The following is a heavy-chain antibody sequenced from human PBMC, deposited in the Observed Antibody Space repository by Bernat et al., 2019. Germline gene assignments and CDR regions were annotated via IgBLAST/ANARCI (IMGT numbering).Heavy chain of an antibody. Sequence: QVQLVESGGGVVQPGRSLRLSCAASGFTVSSYAMHWVRQAPGKGLEWVAIIWYDGSNKYYADSVKGRFTISRDTPKNTLYLQRNSLRAEDTAVYYCAGDDQVTSGWSFESWGQGTLVTVSS. CDR3: AGDDQVTSGWSFES. J-gene: IGHJ4*02. CDR2: IWYDGSNK. CDR1: GFTVSSYA. V-gene: IGHV3-33*01. D-gene: IGHD6-19*01.